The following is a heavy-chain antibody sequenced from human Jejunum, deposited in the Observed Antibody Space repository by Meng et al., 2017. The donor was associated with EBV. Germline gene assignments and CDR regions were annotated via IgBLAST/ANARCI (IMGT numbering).Heavy chain of an antibody. CDR3: ARDSQYLARGYLDY. V-gene: IGHV4-4*03. CDR1: SSYSHNNNG. D-gene: IGHD6-25*01. CDR2: IDHTGTT. J-gene: IGHJ4*02. Sequence: LGGWGAGPVKTRGTIFPAATVPSSYSHNNNGGHGVRQAPGKGLEWMGEIDHTGTTTYNPSNKRRVTISISTSMNQSSLELPSPPPADTAVYYCARDSQYLARGYLDYWGQGALVTVSS.